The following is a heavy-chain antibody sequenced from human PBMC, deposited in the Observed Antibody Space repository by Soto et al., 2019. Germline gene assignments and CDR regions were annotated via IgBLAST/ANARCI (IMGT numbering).Heavy chain of an antibody. Sequence: QVQLQESGPGLVKPSQTLSLTCSVSGGSISSSGYYWSWIRQHPGKGLEWIGYIYYSGRTYYNPSLESRVTISVDTSNNQFSLKVSSVTAADTAVYYRARGGSGGEDPWGQGTLVTDSS. D-gene: IGHD2-21*01. CDR1: GGSISSSGYY. CDR3: ARGGSGGEDP. CDR2: IYYSGRT. V-gene: IGHV4-31*03. J-gene: IGHJ5*02.